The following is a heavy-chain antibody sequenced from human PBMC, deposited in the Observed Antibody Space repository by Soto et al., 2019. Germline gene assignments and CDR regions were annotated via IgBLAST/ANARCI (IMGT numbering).Heavy chain of an antibody. CDR3: AKELSSMWFPLDS. Sequence: PGGSLRLSCAASGFTLNSYAMSWVRQSPGKGLEWVSAISAGSTYYADSVKGRFTISRDNSKNTLYLQMNSLRAEDTAVYYCAKELSSMWFPLDSWGQGTLVTVSS. CDR2: ISAGST. D-gene: IGHD6-13*01. V-gene: IGHV3-23*01. J-gene: IGHJ4*02. CDR1: GFTLNSYA.